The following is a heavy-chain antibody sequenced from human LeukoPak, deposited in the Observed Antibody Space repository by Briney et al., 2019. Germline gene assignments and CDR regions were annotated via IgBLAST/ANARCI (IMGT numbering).Heavy chain of an antibody. Sequence: PGGSLRLSCAPSGFTFSNYSMNWVRQDPGKGLEWVSSISSSSSYIYYADSVKGPFTTSRDNAKNSLYLQMNSLRAEDTAVYYCARDVAYYYESSGSYSLGFDIWGQGTMVTVSS. CDR3: ARDVAYYYESSGSYSLGFDI. CDR2: ISSSSSYI. CDR1: GFTFSNYS. D-gene: IGHD3-22*01. J-gene: IGHJ3*02. V-gene: IGHV3-21*01.